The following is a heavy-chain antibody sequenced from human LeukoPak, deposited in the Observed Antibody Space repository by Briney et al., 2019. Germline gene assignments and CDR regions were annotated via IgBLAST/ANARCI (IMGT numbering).Heavy chain of an antibody. J-gene: IGHJ5*02. V-gene: IGHV3-7*03. CDR2: IKQDGSEK. D-gene: IGHD6-13*01. Sequence: GGSLRLSCAASGFTFSSYWMSWVRQAPGKGLEWVANIKQDGSEKYYVDSVKGRFTISRDNAKNSLYLQMSSLRAEDTAVYYCARDAIAAAGGNWFDPWGQGTLVTVSS. CDR1: GFTFSSYW. CDR3: ARDAIAAAGGNWFDP.